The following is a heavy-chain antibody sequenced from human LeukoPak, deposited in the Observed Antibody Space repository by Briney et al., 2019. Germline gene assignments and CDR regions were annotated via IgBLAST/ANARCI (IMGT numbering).Heavy chain of an antibody. CDR2: IYYSGST. CDR1: GGSISSYY. Sequence: SETLSLTCTVSGGSISSYYWSWIRQPPGKGLEWIGYIYYSGSTNYNPSLKSRVTISVDKSKNQFSLKLSSVTAADTAVYYCASSLGSTIKKDAFDIWGQGTMVTVSS. J-gene: IGHJ3*02. CDR3: ASSLGSTIKKDAFDI. D-gene: IGHD3-16*01. V-gene: IGHV4-59*12.